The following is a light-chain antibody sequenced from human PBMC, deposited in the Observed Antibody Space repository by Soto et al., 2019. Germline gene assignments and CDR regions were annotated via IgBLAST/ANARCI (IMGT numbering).Light chain of an antibody. Sequence: EIVLTQSPGTLSLSPGERATLSFRASQSVSSSYLAWYQQKPVQAPRLLIYGSSSRATGIPDRFSCSGSGTDFTLTSIRLEPEDFAVYYCQQYGSSPWTFGRGTKVEIK. CDR1: QSVSSSY. CDR3: QQYGSSPWT. J-gene: IGKJ1*01. V-gene: IGKV3-20*01. CDR2: GSS.